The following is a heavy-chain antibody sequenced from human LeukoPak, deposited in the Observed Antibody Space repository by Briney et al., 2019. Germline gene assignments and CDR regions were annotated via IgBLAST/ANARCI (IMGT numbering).Heavy chain of an antibody. Sequence: SETLSLTCTVSGGSLSSSSYYWGWIRQPPGTGLEWLGSIYYSGSTYYKPSLKSRVTISVDTSKNQFSLRLSSVTAADTAVYYCARLGYYDSSGYPLPGYWGQGTLVTVSS. V-gene: IGHV4-39*01. CDR3: ARLGYYDSSGYPLPGY. J-gene: IGHJ4*02. CDR2: IYYSGST. D-gene: IGHD3-22*01. CDR1: GGSLSSSSYY.